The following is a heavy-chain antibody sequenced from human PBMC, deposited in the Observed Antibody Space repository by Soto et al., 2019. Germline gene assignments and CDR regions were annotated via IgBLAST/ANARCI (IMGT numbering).Heavy chain of an antibody. V-gene: IGHV4-34*01. Sequence: PSETLSLTCAVYGGSFSGYYWTWIRQPPGTGLEWIGEINHSGSTNYNPSLKSRVTISVDKSKNQFSLKLSSVTAADTAVYYCARVIQYYDILTGYLNWGQGTLVTVSS. J-gene: IGHJ4*02. CDR3: ARVIQYYDILTGYLN. D-gene: IGHD3-9*01. CDR1: GGSFSGYY. CDR2: INHSGST.